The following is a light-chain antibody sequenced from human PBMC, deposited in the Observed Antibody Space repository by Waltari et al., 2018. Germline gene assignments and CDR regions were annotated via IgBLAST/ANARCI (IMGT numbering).Light chain of an antibody. Sequence: QSAVTQPPSVSAAPGQKVTISCSGSSFNIGTTHVSWYKQHPGTAPKLLIYETDHRPSVFPDRVSGSKSGTSATLGSTGLQTGDEADYYCGVWDSSLSAYVFGPGTNVAVL. CDR2: ETD. J-gene: IGLJ1*01. V-gene: IGLV1-51*02. CDR3: GVWDSSLSAYV. CDR1: SFNIGTTH.